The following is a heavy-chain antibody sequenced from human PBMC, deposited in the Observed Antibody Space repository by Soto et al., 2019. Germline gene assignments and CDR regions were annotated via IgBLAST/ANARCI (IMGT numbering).Heavy chain of an antibody. CDR1: GYSFSTYG. V-gene: IGHV1-69*13. CDR3: ARSAGTYSYGPGWLDP. J-gene: IGHJ5*02. D-gene: IGHD5-18*01. CDR2: IIPIFGTA. Sequence: SVKVSCKASGYSFSTYGISWVRQAPGQGLEWMGGIIPIFGTANYAQKFQGRVTITADESTSTAYMELSSLRSEDTAVYYCARSAGTYSYGPGWLDPWGQGNLVIVSS.